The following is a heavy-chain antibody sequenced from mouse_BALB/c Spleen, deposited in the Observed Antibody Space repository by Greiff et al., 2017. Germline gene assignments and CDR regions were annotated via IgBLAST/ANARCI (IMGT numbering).Heavy chain of an antibody. V-gene: IGHV1-14*01. Sequence: VQLKQSGPELVKPGASVKMSCKASGYTFTSYVMHWVKQKPGQGLEWIGYINPYNDGTKYNEKFKGKATLTSDKSSSTAYMELSSLTSEDSAVYYCARHYYYGSREEYYFDYWGQGTTLTVSS. CDR3: ARHYYYGSREEYYFDY. J-gene: IGHJ2*01. CDR2: INPYNDGT. CDR1: GYTFTSYV. D-gene: IGHD1-1*01.